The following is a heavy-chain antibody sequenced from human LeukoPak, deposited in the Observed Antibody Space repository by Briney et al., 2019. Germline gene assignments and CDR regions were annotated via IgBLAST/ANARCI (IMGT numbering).Heavy chain of an antibody. CDR1: GFSFTYFG. CDR3: VKDSSTTWFGRDSK. D-gene: IGHD3-10*01. CDR2: ISTDPSNK. J-gene: IGHJ4*02. V-gene: IGHV3-30*18. Sequence: GRSLTHSCAASGFSFTYFGLHWVRQAPGKGLEWVALISTDPSNKNYADSVKGRFTISRDNSINTLYLQMRSLRLEDTAVYYCVKDSSTTWFGRDSKWGRGTLVTVSS.